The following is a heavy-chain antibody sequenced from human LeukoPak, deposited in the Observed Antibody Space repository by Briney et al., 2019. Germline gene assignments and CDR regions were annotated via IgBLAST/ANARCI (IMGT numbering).Heavy chain of an antibody. Sequence: GGSLRLSCAASGFTFSNAWMSWVRQAPGKGLEWVGRIKSKTDGGTTDYAAPVKGRFTISRDDSKNTLYLQMNSLKTEDTAVYYCTTRGAARYAKLEHWGQGTLVTVSS. J-gene: IGHJ4*02. CDR1: GFTFSNAW. D-gene: IGHD2-8*01. CDR3: TTRGAARYAKLEH. CDR2: IKSKTDGGTT. V-gene: IGHV3-15*01.